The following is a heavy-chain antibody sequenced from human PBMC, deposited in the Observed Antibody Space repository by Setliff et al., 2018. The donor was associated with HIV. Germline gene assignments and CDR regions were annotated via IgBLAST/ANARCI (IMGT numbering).Heavy chain of an antibody. J-gene: IGHJ6*03. V-gene: IGHV3-7*01. CDR3: ARCPRYCSGSGCDPQYSHMGV. CDR1: GFTFSIYN. Sequence: QPGGSLRLSCEASGFTFSIYNMNWVRQAPGKGLEWVANINQDGSESYSVASVGGRFTISRDNDKSSLSLQMKGLTVDDTAVYYCARCPRYCSGSGCDPQYSHMGVWGQGTTVTVSS. CDR2: INQDGSES. D-gene: IGHD2-15*01.